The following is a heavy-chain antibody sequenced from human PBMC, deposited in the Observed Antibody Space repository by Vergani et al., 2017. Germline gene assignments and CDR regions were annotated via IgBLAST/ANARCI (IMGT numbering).Heavy chain of an antibody. CDR3: VCVLGKVVTAAITGFDY. V-gene: IGHV3-30*03. D-gene: IGHD2-2*02. Sequence: QVQLVESGGGVVQPGRSLRLSCAASGFTFSSYGMHWVRQAPGKGLEWVAVISYDGSNKYYADSVKGRFTISRDNSKTTLYLQMNRLRAEDTAVYYCVCVLGKVVTAAITGFDYWSQGTVVTVSS. CDR1: GFTFSSYG. CDR2: ISYDGSNK. J-gene: IGHJ4*01.